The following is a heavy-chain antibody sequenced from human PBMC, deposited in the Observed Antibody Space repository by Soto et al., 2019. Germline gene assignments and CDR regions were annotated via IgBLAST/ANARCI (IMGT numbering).Heavy chain of an antibody. Sequence: SETLSLTCTVSGGSISSGGYYWAWIRQHPRKGLEWLGYIHYSGGATYSPSYNPSLKSRISISVDTSKSQFSLKLTSVSAADTAKYYCARVPTYYTNSIGYQTFHPWGQGNLVTVSS. CDR1: GGSISSGGYY. CDR2: IHYSGGATYSP. V-gene: IGHV4-31*03. D-gene: IGHD3-22*01. J-gene: IGHJ5*02. CDR3: ARVPTYYTNSIGYQTFHP.